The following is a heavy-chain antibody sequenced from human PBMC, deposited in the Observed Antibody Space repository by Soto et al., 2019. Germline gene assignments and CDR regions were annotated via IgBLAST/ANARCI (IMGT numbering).Heavy chain of an antibody. V-gene: IGHV3-64*01. CDR1: GFTFSSYD. J-gene: IGHJ4*02. CDR2: ISSNGGTT. CDR3: VGRESGNYDD. Sequence: EVQLAESGGGMVQPGGSLRLSCVASGFTFSSYDMHWVRQAPGKGLEYVSSISSNGGTTYYGNSVKGRFTISRDNSKNTLYLQMDSLTAEDMAVYYCVGRESGNYDDWGQGTMVTVSS. D-gene: IGHD1-7*01.